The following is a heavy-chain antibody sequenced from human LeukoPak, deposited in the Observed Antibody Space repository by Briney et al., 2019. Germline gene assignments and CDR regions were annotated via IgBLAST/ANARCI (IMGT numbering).Heavy chain of an antibody. CDR2: IYTSGST. J-gene: IGHJ5*02. D-gene: IGHD2-15*01. CDR3: ARLRGVAATLRDWFDP. CDR1: GGSISSYY. V-gene: IGHV4-4*09. Sequence: SETLSLTCTVSGGSISSYYWSWIRQPPGKGLEWIGYIYTSGSTNYNPSLKSRVTISVDTSKNQFSLKLSSVTAADTAVYYCARLRGVAATLRDWFDPWGQGTQVTVSS.